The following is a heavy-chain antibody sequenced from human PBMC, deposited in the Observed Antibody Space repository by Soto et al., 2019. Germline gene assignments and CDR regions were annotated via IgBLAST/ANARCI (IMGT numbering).Heavy chain of an antibody. Sequence: PVGSLRLSCAASGFTFSSYAMHWVRQAPGKGLEWVAVISYDGSNKYYADSVKGRFTISRDNSKNTLYLQMNSLRAEDTAVYYCARDPSYWGQGTLVTVSS. V-gene: IGHV3-30-3*01. J-gene: IGHJ4*02. CDR1: GFTFSSYA. CDR3: ARDPSY. CDR2: ISYDGSNK.